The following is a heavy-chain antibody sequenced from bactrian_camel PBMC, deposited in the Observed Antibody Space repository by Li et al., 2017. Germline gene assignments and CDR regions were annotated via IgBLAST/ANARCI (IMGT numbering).Heavy chain of an antibody. CDR1: ERVYVRHC. CDR2: FCPVGKAS. CDR3: ATNGALWAVNPLSPDEYKY. J-gene: IGHJ4*01. V-gene: IGHV3S6*01. D-gene: IGHD3*01. Sequence: HVQLVESGGGSVPAGGSLRLACTTSERVYVRHCMAWFRQNPGKEREGVATFCPVGKASYYSDSVKGRFTISQDNDKNTRYLQMDGLKPEDTAMYYCATNGALWAVNPLSPDEYKYWGQGTQVTVS.